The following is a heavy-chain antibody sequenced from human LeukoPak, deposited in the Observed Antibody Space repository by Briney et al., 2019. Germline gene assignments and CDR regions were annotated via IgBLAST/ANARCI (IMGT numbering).Heavy chain of an antibody. CDR2: INGSSSDT. Sequence: GGSLRLSCAASGFTFSSYAMRWIRQAPGRGLEWISYINGSSSDTKYADSVKGRFTISRDNAKNSVYLLMNSLRAEDTAVYYCARRGTTYCTVDSCHPNWFDPWGQGTLVTVSS. CDR1: GFTFSSYA. J-gene: IGHJ5*02. V-gene: IGHV3-11*03. D-gene: IGHD2-15*01. CDR3: ARRGTTYCTVDSCHPNWFDP.